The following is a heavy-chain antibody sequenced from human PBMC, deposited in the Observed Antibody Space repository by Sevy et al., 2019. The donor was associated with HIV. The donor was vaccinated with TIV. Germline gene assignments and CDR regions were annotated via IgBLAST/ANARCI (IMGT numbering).Heavy chain of an antibody. J-gene: IGHJ6*03. CDR3: GKGGGGHYDPDEIGYYFYYYNMDV. CDR2: ISGSGTRT. V-gene: IGHV3-23*01. D-gene: IGHD3-22*01. Sequence: GGSLRLSCAVSGFSFDSYGMTWVRQAPGKGLEWVSGISGSGTRTYYADSVKGPFSISRDNSKNRLYLQMNSLRSEDTAIYYCGKGGGGHYDPDEIGYYFYYYNMDVWGKGTTVTVSS. CDR1: GFSFDSYG.